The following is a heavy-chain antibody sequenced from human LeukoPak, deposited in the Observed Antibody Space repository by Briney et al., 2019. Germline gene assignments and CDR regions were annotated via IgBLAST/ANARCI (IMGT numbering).Heavy chain of an antibody. CDR3: AREYYYYGSRSFGGKAFDY. J-gene: IGHJ4*02. CDR2: IYSGGST. CDR1: GFTVSSNY. Sequence: GGSLRLSCAASGFTVSSNYMSWVRQAPGKGLEWVSVIYSGGSTYYADSVKGRFTISRDNSKNTLYLQMNSLRAEDTAVYYCAREYYYYGSRSFGGKAFDYWGQGTLVTVSS. D-gene: IGHD3-10*01. V-gene: IGHV3-53*01.